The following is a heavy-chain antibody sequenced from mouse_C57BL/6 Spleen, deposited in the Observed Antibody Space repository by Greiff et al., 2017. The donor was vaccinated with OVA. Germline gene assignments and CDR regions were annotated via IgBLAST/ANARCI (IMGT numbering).Heavy chain of an antibody. Sequence: VKLQQSGAELVRPGTSVKVSCKASGYAFTNYLIEWVKQRPGQGLEWIGVINPGSGGTNYNEKFKGKATLTADKSSSTAYMQLSSLTSEDSAVYFCARFLLSYWYVDVWGTGTTVTVAS. CDR2: INPGSGGT. V-gene: IGHV1-54*01. D-gene: IGHD2-10*01. CDR1: GYAFTNYL. J-gene: IGHJ1*03. CDR3: ARFLLSYWYVDV.